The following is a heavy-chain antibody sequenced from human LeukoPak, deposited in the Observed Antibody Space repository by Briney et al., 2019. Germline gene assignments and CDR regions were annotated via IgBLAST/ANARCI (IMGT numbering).Heavy chain of an antibody. J-gene: IGHJ4*02. V-gene: IGHV3-11*03. D-gene: IGHD6-19*01. CDR2: ISNSGSYT. CDR1: GFSFGDDY. CDR3: ARSRGAGPGAYFDS. Sequence: GGSLRLSCAVSGFSFGDDYMSWIRQAPGQGLEWVSYISNSGSYTNYADSVEGGFTLSRDTAENSLYLQMNSLRAEDTAVYYCARSRGAGPGAYFDSWGQGTLVTVTS.